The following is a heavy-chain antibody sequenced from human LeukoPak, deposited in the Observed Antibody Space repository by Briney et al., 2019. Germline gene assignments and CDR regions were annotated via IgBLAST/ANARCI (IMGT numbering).Heavy chain of an antibody. J-gene: IGHJ5*02. CDR3: ARDVLPNWFDP. V-gene: IGHV3-7*04. CDR2: IKQDGSEK. D-gene: IGHD3-3*01. Sequence: GGSLRLSCAASGFTFSNYWMSWVRQAPGKGLEWVANIKQDGSEKYYLDSVKGRFTISRDNAKNSLYLQMNSLSAEDTALYYCARDVLPNWFDPWGQGTLVTVSS. CDR1: GFTFSNYW.